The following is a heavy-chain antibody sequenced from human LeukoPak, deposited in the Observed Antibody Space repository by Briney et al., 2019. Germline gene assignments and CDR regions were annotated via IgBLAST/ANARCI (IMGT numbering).Heavy chain of an antibody. V-gene: IGHV4-38-2*02. J-gene: IGHJ4*02. Sequence: TSETLSLTCAVSGYSISSGYYWGWIRQPPGKGLEWIGSIYHSGSTYYNPSLKSRVTISVDTPKNQFSLKLSSVTAADTAVYYCAREINCSGGSCYYYFDYWGQGTLVTVSS. CDR1: GYSISSGYY. CDR2: IYHSGST. D-gene: IGHD2-15*01. CDR3: AREINCSGGSCYYYFDY.